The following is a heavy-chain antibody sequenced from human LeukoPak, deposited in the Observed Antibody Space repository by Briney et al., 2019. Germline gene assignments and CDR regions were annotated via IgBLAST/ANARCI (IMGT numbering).Heavy chain of an antibody. Sequence: ASVKVSCEASGYTFNIYDVHWVRQATGQGLEWMGWMNPNRGNTGYAQKFQGRVTMTRNTSISTAYMELNSLTSEDTAVYFCVRADFTRRDPWGQGTLVIVSS. CDR1: GYTFNIYD. D-gene: IGHD3-3*01. CDR2: MNPNRGNT. V-gene: IGHV1-8*01. J-gene: IGHJ5*02. CDR3: VRADFTRRDP.